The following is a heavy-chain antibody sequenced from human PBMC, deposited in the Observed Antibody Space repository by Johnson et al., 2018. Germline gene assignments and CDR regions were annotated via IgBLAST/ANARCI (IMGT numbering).Heavy chain of an antibody. CDR1: GFTFSGKW. CDR3: ARDFWGTQDY. CDR2: VSNDGSIT. J-gene: IGHJ4*02. D-gene: IGHD3-16*01. V-gene: IGHV3-74*01. Sequence: VQLVQSGGGLVQPGGSRRLSCAASGFTFSGKWMQWVRQAPGKGLVWVSRVSNDGSITNYADSVKGRFTISRDNAKNTLYLQMSSLTAEDTAVYYCARDFWGTQDYWGQGTLVTVSS.